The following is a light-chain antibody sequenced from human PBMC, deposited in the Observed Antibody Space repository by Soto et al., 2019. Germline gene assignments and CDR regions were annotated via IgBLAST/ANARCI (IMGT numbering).Light chain of an antibody. CDR1: QRVSSGY. V-gene: IGKV3-20*01. CDR2: GAS. J-gene: IGKJ3*01. Sequence: EIVLTQSPGTLSLSPGERATLSCRASQRVSSGYLAWYQQKPGQAPRLLIYGASSRVTGVPDRFSGSGSGTDFTLTISRLEPEDFAVYYCQQYGSSPLFGPGTKVEFK. CDR3: QQYGSSPL.